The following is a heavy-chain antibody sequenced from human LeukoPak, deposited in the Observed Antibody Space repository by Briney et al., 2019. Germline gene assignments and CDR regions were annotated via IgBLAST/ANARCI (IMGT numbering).Heavy chain of an antibody. CDR3: ARETSAYSGFAFDY. D-gene: IGHD5-12*01. J-gene: IGHJ4*02. CDR1: GGSISAYS. Sequence: SETLSLTCTASGGSISAYSWSWIRQPPGKGLEWIGYIYDTGSTKYNPSLKSRVTISADTSMNHFSLKLSSVTAADTAVYYCARETSAYSGFAFDYWGQGTLVTVSS. V-gene: IGHV4-59*01. CDR2: IYDTGST.